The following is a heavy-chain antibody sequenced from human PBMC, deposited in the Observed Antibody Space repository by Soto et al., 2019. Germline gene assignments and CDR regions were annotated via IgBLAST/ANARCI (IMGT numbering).Heavy chain of an antibody. Sequence: QVQLVQSGAEVKKPGSSVKVSCKASGGTFSSYAISWVRQAPGQGLEWLGGIIPIFGTANYAQKFQGRVTITADESTSTAYMELSSLRSEDTAVYYCARDWGDCTNCVCRFTSWFDPWGQGTLVTVSS. V-gene: IGHV1-69*01. D-gene: IGHD2-8*01. CDR1: GGTFSSYA. CDR3: ARDWGDCTNCVCRFTSWFDP. CDR2: IIPIFGTA. J-gene: IGHJ5*02.